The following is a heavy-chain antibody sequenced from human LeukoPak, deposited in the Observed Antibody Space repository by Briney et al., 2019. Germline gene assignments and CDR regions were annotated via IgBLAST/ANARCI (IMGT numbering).Heavy chain of an antibody. V-gene: IGHV4-59*01. Sequence: PSETLSLTCAVYGGSFSGYYWSWIRQPPGKGLEWIGFISNSGSTNYNPSLKSRVTMSVDMSKNRFFLNLSSVTAADTALYYCARGGYSYDYLGQGTLVTVSS. CDR1: GGSFSGYY. CDR2: ISNSGST. CDR3: ARGGYSYDY. J-gene: IGHJ4*02. D-gene: IGHD5-18*01.